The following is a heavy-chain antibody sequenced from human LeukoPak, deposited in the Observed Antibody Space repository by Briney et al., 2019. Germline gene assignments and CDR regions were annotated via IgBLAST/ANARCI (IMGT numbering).Heavy chain of an antibody. J-gene: IGHJ4*02. CDR1: GFTFRSYW. D-gene: IGHD3-10*01. CDR3: ARISTMVRHY. CDR2: IKSDGSST. Sequence: GGSLRLSCAVSGFTFRSYWVHWVRQAPGKGLVWVSSIKSDGSSTTYADSVKGRFTIPRDYAENTLYLQMNSLRVEDTAVYYCARISTMVRHYWGQGTLVTVSS. V-gene: IGHV3-74*03.